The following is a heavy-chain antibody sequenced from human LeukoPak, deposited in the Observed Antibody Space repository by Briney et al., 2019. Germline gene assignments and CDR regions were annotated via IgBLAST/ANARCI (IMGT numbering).Heavy chain of an antibody. Sequence: SETLSLTCTVSGGSISSYYWSWIRQPAGKGLEWIGRIYTSGSTNYNPSLKSRVIMSVDTSKNQFSLKLSSVTAADTAVYYRARRIPHNWFDPWGQGTLVTVSS. V-gene: IGHV4-4*07. CDR3: ARRIPHNWFDP. D-gene: IGHD2-21*01. J-gene: IGHJ5*02. CDR2: IYTSGST. CDR1: GGSISSYY.